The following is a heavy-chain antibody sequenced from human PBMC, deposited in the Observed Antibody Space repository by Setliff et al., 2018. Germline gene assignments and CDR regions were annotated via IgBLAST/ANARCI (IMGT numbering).Heavy chain of an antibody. CDR2: FHTGGAT. V-gene: IGHV4-61*09. CDR1: GGSISSGGFY. Sequence: SETLSLTCSVSGGSISSGGFYWSWIRQSAGRGLEWIGHFHTGGATDHNLSLKSRVTISLDSSKNQFSLRLSSVTAADAAVYFCARESATIGEFPLYYFDKWGQGIPGTVSS. J-gene: IGHJ4*02. CDR3: ARESATIGEFPLYYFDK. D-gene: IGHD3-10*01.